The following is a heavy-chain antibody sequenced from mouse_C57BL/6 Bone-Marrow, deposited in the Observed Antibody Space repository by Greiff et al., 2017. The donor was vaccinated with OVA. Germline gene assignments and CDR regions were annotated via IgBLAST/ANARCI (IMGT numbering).Heavy chain of an antibody. V-gene: IGHV5-4*01. D-gene: IGHD2-1*01. CDR1: GFTFSSYA. J-gene: IGHJ4*01. Sequence: DVHLVESGGGLVKPGGSLKLSCAASGFTFSSYAMSWVRQTPEKRLEWVATISDGGSYTYYPDNVKGRFTISRDNAKNNLYLQMSHLKSEDTAMYYCARDTMVTAYYAMDYWGQGTSVTVSS. CDR2: ISDGGSYT. CDR3: ARDTMVTAYYAMDY.